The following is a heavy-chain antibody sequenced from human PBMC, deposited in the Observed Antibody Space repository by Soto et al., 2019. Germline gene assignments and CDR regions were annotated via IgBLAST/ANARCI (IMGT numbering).Heavy chain of an antibody. V-gene: IGHV1-3*01. CDR3: VAVDYGDY. CDR1: GYTFTSYA. Sequence: QVQLVQSGAEVKKPGASVKVSCKTSGYTFTSYAVHWARQAPGQRLEWMGWINAGNGNTESSQKFQGRVTFTRDTSASPAHMELSSLRSEDTAVYYCVAVDYGDYWGQGTLVTVSS. CDR2: INAGNGNT. D-gene: IGHD6-19*01. J-gene: IGHJ4*02.